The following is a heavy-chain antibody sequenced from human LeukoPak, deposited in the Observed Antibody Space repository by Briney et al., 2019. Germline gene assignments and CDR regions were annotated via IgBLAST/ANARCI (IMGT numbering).Heavy chain of an antibody. Sequence: GESLKISCKTFGYSFANYWIGWVRQMPGKGLEWMGITFPGGSDTKYSPAFQGQVTMSADKSISTAYLQWSSLKASDTAMYYCVRLNWNEHFHDYWGQGTLVTVSS. V-gene: IGHV5-51*01. D-gene: IGHD1-1*01. CDR1: GYSFANYW. CDR2: TFPGGSDT. J-gene: IGHJ4*02. CDR3: VRLNWNEHFHDY.